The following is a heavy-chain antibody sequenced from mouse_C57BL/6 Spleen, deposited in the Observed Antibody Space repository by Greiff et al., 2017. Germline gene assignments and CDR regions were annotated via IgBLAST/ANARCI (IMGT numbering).Heavy chain of an antibody. CDR3: ARDEGGDYYAMDY. CDR1: GFTFSSYA. CDR2: ISDGGSYT. V-gene: IGHV5-4*01. J-gene: IGHJ4*01. Sequence: EVQLVESGGGLVKPGGSLKLSCAASGFTFSSYAMSWVRQTPEKRLEWVATISDGGSYTYYPDNVKGRFTISRDNAKNNLYLQMSHLKSEDTAMYYCARDEGGDYYAMDYWGQGTSVTVSS.